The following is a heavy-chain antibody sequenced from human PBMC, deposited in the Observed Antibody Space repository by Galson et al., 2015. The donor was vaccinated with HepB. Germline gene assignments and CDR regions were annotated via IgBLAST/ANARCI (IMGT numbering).Heavy chain of an antibody. J-gene: IGHJ4*02. Sequence: SLRLSCAASGFDFGNYGMHWVRQAPGKGPEWMALIWKDGSNKHYADSLKGRFRTSRDNAKNTLFLEADSVGAEDTAVYYGASEDETMTVAALEYWGPGVLVTVAS. D-gene: IGHD3-22*01. CDR2: IWKDGSNK. CDR3: ASEDETMTVAALEY. V-gene: IGHV3-33*01. CDR1: GFDFGNYG.